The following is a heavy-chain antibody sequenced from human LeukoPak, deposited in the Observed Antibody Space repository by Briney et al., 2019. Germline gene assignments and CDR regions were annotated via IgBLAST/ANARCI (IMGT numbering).Heavy chain of an antibody. Sequence: PVGSLRLSCAASGFTFSDYYMSWIRQAPGKGLEWVSYINTSGRTIYFADSVKGRFTISRDNAKNSLYLQMNSLRAEDTAVYYCARHGPKWELDYWGQGTLVTVSS. CDR3: ARHGPKWELDY. V-gene: IGHV3-11*01. J-gene: IGHJ4*02. CDR1: GFTFSDYY. CDR2: INTSGRTI. D-gene: IGHD1-26*01.